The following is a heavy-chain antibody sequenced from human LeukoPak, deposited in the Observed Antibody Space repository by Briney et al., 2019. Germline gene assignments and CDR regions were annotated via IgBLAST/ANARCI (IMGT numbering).Heavy chain of an antibody. V-gene: IGHV3-48*03. CDR1: GFTFSSYE. J-gene: IGHJ4*02. D-gene: IGHD3-10*01. Sequence: GGSLRLSCAASGFTFSSYEMNWVRQAPGKGLEWVSYISSSGSTIYYADSVKGRFTISRDNAKNSVYLQMNSLSAEDTAIYYCARRGPYFDYWGQGSLVTVSS. CDR3: ARRGPYFDY. CDR2: ISSSGSTI.